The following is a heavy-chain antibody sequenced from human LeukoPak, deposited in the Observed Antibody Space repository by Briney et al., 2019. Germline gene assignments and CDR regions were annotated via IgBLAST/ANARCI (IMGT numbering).Heavy chain of an antibody. CDR3: ARRRRDGYKGNQFDY. J-gene: IGHJ4*02. V-gene: IGHV4-34*01. CDR1: GGSFSGYY. CDR2: INHSGST. Sequence: SETLSLTCAVYGGSFSGYYWSWIRQPPGKGLEWIGEINHSGSTNYSPSLKSRVTISVDTSKNQFSLKLSSVTAADTAVYYCARRRRDGYKGNQFDYWGQGTLVTVSS. D-gene: IGHD5-24*01.